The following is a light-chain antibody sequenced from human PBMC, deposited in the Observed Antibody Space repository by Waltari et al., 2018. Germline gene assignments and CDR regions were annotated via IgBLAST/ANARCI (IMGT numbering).Light chain of an antibody. V-gene: IGLV2-23*02. CDR1: SSDVGGYHY. J-gene: IGLJ2*01. CDR3: CSYAGSSTHVL. CDR2: DVS. Sequence: QSALTQPASVSGSPGQSITSSCTGTSSDVGGYHYVSWYQQYPGNAPKLMIYDVSKRPSGVSNRFSGSKSGNTASLTISGLQAEDEADYYCCSYAGSSTHVLFGGGTKLTVL.